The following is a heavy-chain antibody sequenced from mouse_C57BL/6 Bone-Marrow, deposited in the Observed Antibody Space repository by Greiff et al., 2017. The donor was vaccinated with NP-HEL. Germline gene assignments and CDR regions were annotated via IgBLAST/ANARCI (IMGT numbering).Heavy chain of an antibody. V-gene: IGHV1-63*01. CDR1: GYTFTNYW. D-gene: IGHD2-3*01. CDR3: ARHGYYAYWYFDV. Sequence: QVQLQQSGAELVRPGTSVKMSCKASGYTFTNYWIGWAKQRPGHGLEWIGDIYPGGGYTNYNEKFKGKATLTADKSSSTAYMQFSSLTSEDSAIDYCARHGYYAYWYFDVWGTGTTVTVSS. CDR2: IYPGGGYT. J-gene: IGHJ1*03.